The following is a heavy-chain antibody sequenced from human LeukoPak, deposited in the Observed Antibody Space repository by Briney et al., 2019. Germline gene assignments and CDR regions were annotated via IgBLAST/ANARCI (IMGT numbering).Heavy chain of an antibody. V-gene: IGHV3-23*01. CDR2: ISGSGGIT. D-gene: IGHD3-9*01. Sequence: PGGSLRLSCAASGFTFTSYTMTWVRQAPGKGLEWVSTISGSGGITYYADSVKGRFTIARDKNTLYFQMNSLTAEDTAVYYCAKNYDILTGYSPFDYWGQGTLVTVSS. CDR3: AKNYDILTGYSPFDY. CDR1: GFTFTSYT. J-gene: IGHJ4*02.